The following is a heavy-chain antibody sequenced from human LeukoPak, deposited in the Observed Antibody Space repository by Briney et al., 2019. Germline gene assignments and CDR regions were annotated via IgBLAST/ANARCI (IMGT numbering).Heavy chain of an antibody. Sequence: PGGSLRLSCAASGFTFDDYAMHWVRQAPGKGLEWVSGISWNSGSIGYADSVEGRFTISRDNAKNSLYLQMNSLRAEDTALYYCAKGRWEDLYFDYWGQGTLVTVSS. D-gene: IGHD1-26*01. V-gene: IGHV3-9*01. CDR3: AKGRWEDLYFDY. CDR1: GFTFDDYA. J-gene: IGHJ4*02. CDR2: ISWNSGSI.